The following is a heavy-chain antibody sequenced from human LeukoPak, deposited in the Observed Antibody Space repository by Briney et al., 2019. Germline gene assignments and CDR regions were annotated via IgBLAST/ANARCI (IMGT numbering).Heavy chain of an antibody. Sequence: SETLSLTCTVPGGSISSYYWSWIRQPPGKGLEWIGYIYYSGSTNYNPSLKSRVTISVDTSKNQFSLKLSSVTAADTAVYYCARGYYGSGSYFRGMDVWGQGTTVTVSS. CDR1: GGSISSYY. V-gene: IGHV4-59*01. J-gene: IGHJ6*02. D-gene: IGHD3-10*01. CDR2: IYYSGST. CDR3: ARGYYGSGSYFRGMDV.